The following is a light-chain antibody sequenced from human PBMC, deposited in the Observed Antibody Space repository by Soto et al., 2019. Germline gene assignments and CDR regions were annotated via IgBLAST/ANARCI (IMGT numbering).Light chain of an antibody. V-gene: IGKV3-15*01. Sequence: EIVMTQTPAALSVSPGERATLSCRASHRISSNLAWYQQKPGQAPRLLIYDASTRAPGIPTRFSGSGSGTAFTLTISSLQSADFAVYYCQQYNNWPPITFGQGTRLEI. CDR1: HRISSN. CDR3: QQYNNWPPIT. CDR2: DAS. J-gene: IGKJ5*01.